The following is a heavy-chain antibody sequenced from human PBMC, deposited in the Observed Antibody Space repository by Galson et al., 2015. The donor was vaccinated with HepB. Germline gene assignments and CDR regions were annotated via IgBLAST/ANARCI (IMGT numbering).Heavy chain of an antibody. J-gene: IGHJ6*02. CDR1: GFSLSTSGVG. D-gene: IGHD6-13*01. V-gene: IGHV2-5*02. CDR3: AHMKIAAAYPY. CDR2: IYWDDDK. Sequence: GFSLSTSGVGVGWIRQPPGKALEWLALIYWDDDKRYSPSLKSRLTITKDTSKNQVVLTMTNMDPVDTATYYCAHMKIAAAYPYWGQGTTVTVSS.